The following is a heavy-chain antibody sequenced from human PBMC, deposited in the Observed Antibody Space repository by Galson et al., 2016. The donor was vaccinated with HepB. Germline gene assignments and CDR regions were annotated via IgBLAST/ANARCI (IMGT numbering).Heavy chain of an antibody. D-gene: IGHD3-10*01. CDR2: LSPNSGAT. J-gene: IGHJ3*02. CDR3: ATSTGDRCGWRASVI. CDR1: GDTFTGYY. V-gene: IGHV1-2*04. Sequence: SVKVSCKASGDTFTGYYIHWVRQAPVKGPEWMTWLSPNSGATNYAQNFQGWVTMTRDTSISTAYMELTSLTSEATAIYYCATSTGDRCGWRASVIWGQGSKGTV.